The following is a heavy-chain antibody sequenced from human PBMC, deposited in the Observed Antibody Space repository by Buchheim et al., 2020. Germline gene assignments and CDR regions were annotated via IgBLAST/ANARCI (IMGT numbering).Heavy chain of an antibody. Sequence: EVQLLESGEGLVQPGGSLRLSCAASGFTFSSYGMSWVRQAPGKGLEWVSGISGSGGSTYYADSVKGRFPISRDNSKNTLYLQMNSLRAEDTAIYYCAKSSSGWPREGDYWGQGTL. CDR3: AKSSSGWPREGDY. D-gene: IGHD6-19*01. V-gene: IGHV3-23*01. CDR2: ISGSGGST. CDR1: GFTFSSYG. J-gene: IGHJ4*02.